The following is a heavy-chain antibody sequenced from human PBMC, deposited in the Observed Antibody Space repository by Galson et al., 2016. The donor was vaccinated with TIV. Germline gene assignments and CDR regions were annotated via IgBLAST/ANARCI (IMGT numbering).Heavy chain of an antibody. D-gene: IGHD3-3*01. CDR2: IGTAGHT. Sequence: LRLSGAASGFTFSNHDMHWVRQATGKGLEWVSGIGTAGHTYYEGSVKGRFTISRENAKNSLYLQMNSLKAGDTAVYYCAREALFGYYYMDVWGKGTTVTVSS. CDR3: AREALFGYYYMDV. J-gene: IGHJ6*03. V-gene: IGHV3-13*01. CDR1: GFTFSNHD.